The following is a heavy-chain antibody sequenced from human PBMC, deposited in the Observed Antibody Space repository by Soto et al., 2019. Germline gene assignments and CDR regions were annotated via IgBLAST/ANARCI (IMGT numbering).Heavy chain of an antibody. Sequence: PSETLSLTCAVSGGSISSNNWWSWVRQPPGKGLEWIGDVYHSGTTKYNPSVKSRVTISVDKAKNQFSLRLRFVTAADTALYYCARVMGAGILFGMDVWGQGTTVTISS. D-gene: IGHD1-26*01. J-gene: IGHJ6*02. V-gene: IGHV4-4*02. CDR2: VYHSGTT. CDR3: ARVMGAGILFGMDV. CDR1: GGSISSNNW.